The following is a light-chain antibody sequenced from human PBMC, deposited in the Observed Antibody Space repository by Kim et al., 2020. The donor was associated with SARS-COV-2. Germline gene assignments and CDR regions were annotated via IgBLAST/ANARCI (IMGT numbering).Light chain of an antibody. J-gene: IGKJ5*01. CDR1: RNINFY. Sequence: DIQMTQSPSSLSASVGDRVTITCRASRNINFYLNWYQQKPGKAPNLLIYGASSLENGVPLRFSGSGSGTDFTLTINSLQPEDFATYYCQQTYSNPITFGQGTRLEIK. CDR2: GAS. CDR3: QQTYSNPIT. V-gene: IGKV1-39*01.